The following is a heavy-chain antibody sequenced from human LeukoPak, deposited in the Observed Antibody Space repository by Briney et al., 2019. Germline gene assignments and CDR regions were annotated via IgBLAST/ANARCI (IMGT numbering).Heavy chain of an antibody. Sequence: PSETLSLTCAVYGGSFSGYYWSWIRQPPEKGLEWIGEINHSGSTYYNPSLKSRVTISVDTSKNQFSLKLSSVTAADTAVYYCASLPVAGFCFDPWGQGTLVTVSS. CDR3: ASLPVAGFCFDP. J-gene: IGHJ5*02. CDR2: INHSGST. CDR1: GGSFSGYY. D-gene: IGHD6-19*01. V-gene: IGHV4-34*01.